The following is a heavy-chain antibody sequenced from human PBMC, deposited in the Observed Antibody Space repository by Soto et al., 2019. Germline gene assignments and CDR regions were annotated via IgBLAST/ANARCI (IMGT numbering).Heavy chain of an antibody. J-gene: IGHJ6*04. V-gene: IGHV1-2*04. Sequence: ASVKVSCKASGYTFTGYYMHWVRQAPGQGLEWMGWINPNSGGTNYAQKFQGWVTMTRDTSISTAYMELSRLRSDDTAVYYCARDYDFWSGHTLGVWGKGTTVTVSS. CDR2: INPNSGGT. D-gene: IGHD3-3*01. CDR1: GYTFTGYY. CDR3: ARDYDFWSGHTLGV.